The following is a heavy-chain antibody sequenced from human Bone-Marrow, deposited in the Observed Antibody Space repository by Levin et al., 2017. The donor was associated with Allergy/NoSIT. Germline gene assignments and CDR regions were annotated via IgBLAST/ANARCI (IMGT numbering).Heavy chain of an antibody. CDR2: INHSGST. CDR1: GWSFSGYY. V-gene: IGHV4-34*01. Sequence: SETLSLTCAVYGWSFSGYYLSWIRQPPGKGLEWIGEINHSGSTNYNPSLKSRVTISVDTSKNQFSLKLSSVTAADTAVYYCARGPYSSGWRISYFDYWGQGTLVTVSS. CDR3: ARGPYSSGWRISYFDY. J-gene: IGHJ4*02. D-gene: IGHD6-19*01.